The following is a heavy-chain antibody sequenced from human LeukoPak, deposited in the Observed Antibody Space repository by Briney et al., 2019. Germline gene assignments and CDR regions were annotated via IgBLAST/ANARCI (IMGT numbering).Heavy chain of an antibody. J-gene: IGHJ5*02. Sequence: AASVKVSCKASGYTLTGYYMHWVRQAPGQGLEWMGWINPNSGGTNYAQKFQGRVTMTRDTSISTAYMELSRLRSDDTAVYYCARVRSFAVAVYWFDPWGQGTLVTVSS. CDR3: ARVRSFAVAVYWFDP. CDR2: INPNSGGT. V-gene: IGHV1-2*02. CDR1: GYTLTGYY. D-gene: IGHD6-19*01.